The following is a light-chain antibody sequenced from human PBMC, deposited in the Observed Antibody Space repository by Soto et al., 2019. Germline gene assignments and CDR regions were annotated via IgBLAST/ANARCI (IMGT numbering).Light chain of an antibody. CDR1: QSISSW. Sequence: GDRVTITCRASQSISSWLAWYQQKPGKAPKLLIYDASSLESGVPSRFSGSGSGTESTLTISSLQPDDFATYYCQQYNSYRRTFGQGTKVDIK. CDR3: QQYNSYRRT. CDR2: DAS. J-gene: IGKJ1*01. V-gene: IGKV1-5*01.